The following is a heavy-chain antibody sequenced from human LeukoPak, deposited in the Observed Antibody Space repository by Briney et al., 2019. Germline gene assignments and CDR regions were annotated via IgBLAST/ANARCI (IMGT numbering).Heavy chain of an antibody. J-gene: IGHJ6*02. Sequence: GGSLRLSCAASGFTFSSYAMSWVRQAPGKGLEWVSAISGSGGSTYYADSVKGRFTISRDNAKNSLYLQMNSLRAEDTAVYYCASHGSDRGNYYYGMDVWGQGTTVTVSS. CDR2: ISGSGGST. CDR3: ASHGSDRGNYYYGMDV. CDR1: GFTFSSYA. V-gene: IGHV3-23*01. D-gene: IGHD6-19*01.